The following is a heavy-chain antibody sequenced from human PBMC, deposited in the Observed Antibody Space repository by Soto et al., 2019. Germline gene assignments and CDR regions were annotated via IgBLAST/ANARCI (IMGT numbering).Heavy chain of an antibody. CDR3: ASSISGVGSTVTTIAFDI. D-gene: IGHD4-4*01. CDR2: INPSGGST. Sequence: ASVKVSCKASGYTFTSYYMHWVRQAPGQGLEWMGIINPSGGSTSYAQKFQGRVTMTRDTSTSTVYMELSSLRSEDTAVYYCASSISGVGSTVTTIAFDIWGQGTMVTVSS. CDR1: GYTFTSYY. V-gene: IGHV1-46*01. J-gene: IGHJ3*02.